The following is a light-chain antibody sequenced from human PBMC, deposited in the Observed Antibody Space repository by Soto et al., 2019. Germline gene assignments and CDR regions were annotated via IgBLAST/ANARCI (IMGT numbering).Light chain of an antibody. V-gene: IGKV3-20*01. Sequence: EIVLTQSPGTLSLSPGERATLSCRASQSVSSSYLAWYQQKPGQAPRLLIYGASSRATGIPDRFSGSGSGTDFTLTISRLEPEDFATYYCQKYDNLPPRLTFGGGTKVEIK. J-gene: IGKJ4*01. CDR1: QSVSSSY. CDR2: GAS. CDR3: QKYDNLPPRLT.